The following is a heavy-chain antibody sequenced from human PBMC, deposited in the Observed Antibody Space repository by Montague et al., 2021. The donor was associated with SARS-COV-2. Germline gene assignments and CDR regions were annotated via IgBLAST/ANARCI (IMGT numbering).Heavy chain of an antibody. D-gene: IGHD6-13*01. J-gene: IGHJ6*02. Sequence: IYYSGSTYYNPSLKSRVTISVDTSTNQFSLKLSSVTAADTAVYYCARVGRQQLVRLSGMDVWGQGTKVTVSS. V-gene: IGHV4-39*07. CDR3: ARVGRQQLVRLSGMDV. CDR2: IYYSGST.